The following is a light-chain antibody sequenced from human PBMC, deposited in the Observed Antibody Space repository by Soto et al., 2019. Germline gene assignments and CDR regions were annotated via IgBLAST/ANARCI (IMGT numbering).Light chain of an antibody. CDR1: SSNIGSNY. V-gene: IGLV1-47*01. Sequence: QSVLTQPPSASGTPGQRVIISCSGSSSNIGSNYVYWYQQLPGTAPKLLIYRNNQRPSGVPDRFSGSKSGTSASLAISGLRSDDEADYYCAACDDSLSGREVFGGGTKVTVL. J-gene: IGLJ2*01. CDR3: AACDDSLSGREV. CDR2: RNN.